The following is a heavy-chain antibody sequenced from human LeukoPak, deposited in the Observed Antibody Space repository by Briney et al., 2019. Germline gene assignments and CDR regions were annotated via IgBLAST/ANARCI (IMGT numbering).Heavy chain of an antibody. CDR2: TNPNSGGT. Sequence: ASVKVSCKASGYTFTGYLLHWLLQAPGQGLEWMGWTNPNSGGTNYAQKFQGRVTMTRDTSISTVYMELNRLTSDDTAVYYCARDWPAYRNGFDSWGQGTLVTVPS. CDR3: ARDWPAYRNGFDS. D-gene: IGHD2-8*01. CDR1: GYTFTGYL. J-gene: IGHJ4*02. V-gene: IGHV1-2*02.